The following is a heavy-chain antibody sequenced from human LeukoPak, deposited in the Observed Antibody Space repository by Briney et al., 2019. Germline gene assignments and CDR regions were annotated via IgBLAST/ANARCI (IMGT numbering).Heavy chain of an antibody. Sequence: GGSLRLSCAASGFTFSDYSMNWVRQAPGKGLEWVAIIWYDGSNKYYADSVRGRFTISRDNSKNTLYLQMNSLRVEDTAMYYGAGGEPYVYWGQGTLVTVSS. D-gene: IGHD3-10*02. CDR3: AGGEPYVY. J-gene: IGHJ4*02. CDR2: IWYDGSNK. V-gene: IGHV3-33*08. CDR1: GFTFSDYS.